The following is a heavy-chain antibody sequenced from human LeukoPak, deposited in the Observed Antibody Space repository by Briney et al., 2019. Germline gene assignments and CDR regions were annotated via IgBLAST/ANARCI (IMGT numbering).Heavy chain of an antibody. CDR3: ARDTGSFTFDFDY. D-gene: IGHD1-26*01. CDR1: GYIFTGYY. J-gene: IGHJ4*02. Sequence: ASVKVSCKVSGYIFTGYYMHWVRQAPGQGLEWMGWMSDSGVTHYAEKFQGRVTLTRDTSISTAYMELSGLTSDDTALYYCARDTGSFTFDFDYWAQGTLVTVSS. V-gene: IGHV1-2*02. CDR2: MSDSGVT.